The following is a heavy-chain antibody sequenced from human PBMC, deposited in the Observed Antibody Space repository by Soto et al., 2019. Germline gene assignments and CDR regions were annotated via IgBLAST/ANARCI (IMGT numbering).Heavy chain of an antibody. CDR2: ISYDGSNK. Sequence: GGSLRLSCAASGFTFSSYGMHWVRQAPGKGLEWVAVISYDGSNKYYADSVKGRFTISRDNSKNTLYLQMNSLRAEDTAVYYCAKARKRGYSYGPPYRYWGQGTLVTVSS. J-gene: IGHJ4*02. CDR3: AKARKRGYSYGPPYRY. CDR1: GFTFSSYG. V-gene: IGHV3-30*18. D-gene: IGHD5-18*01.